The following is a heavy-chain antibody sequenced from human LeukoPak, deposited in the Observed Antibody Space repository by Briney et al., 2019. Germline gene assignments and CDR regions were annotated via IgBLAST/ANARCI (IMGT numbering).Heavy chain of an antibody. V-gene: IGHV4-4*07. CDR1: GGSISSYY. Sequence: PSETLSLTCTVSGGSISSYYWSWIRQPAGKGLEWIGRIYTSGSTDYNPSLKSRVTMSADTSKNQFSLKLSSVTAADTAVYYCARDTYFYGSGSPYFDYWGQGTLVTVSS. CDR2: IYTSGST. CDR3: ARDTYFYGSGSPYFDY. J-gene: IGHJ4*02. D-gene: IGHD3-10*01.